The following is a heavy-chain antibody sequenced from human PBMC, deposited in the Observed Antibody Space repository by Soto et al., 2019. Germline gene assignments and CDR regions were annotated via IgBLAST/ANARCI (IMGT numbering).Heavy chain of an antibody. Sequence: SETMSLTCGVYGGSFSGHYWSWIRQPPGKGLEWIGEINHSGSTNYNPSLKSRVTISVDTSKNQFSLKLSSVTAADTAVYYCARGRPRLGYCSGGSCHGGMDVWGQGTTVTVSS. D-gene: IGHD2-15*01. J-gene: IGHJ6*02. CDR1: GGSFSGHY. V-gene: IGHV4-34*01. CDR2: INHSGST. CDR3: ARGRPRLGYCSGGSCHGGMDV.